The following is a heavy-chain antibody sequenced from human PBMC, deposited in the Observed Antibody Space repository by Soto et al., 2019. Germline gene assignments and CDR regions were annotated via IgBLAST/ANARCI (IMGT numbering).Heavy chain of an antibody. CDR1: GFTFSSYG. CDR2: IWYDGSNK. D-gene: IGHD2-2*01. CDR3: ARVGTVVVPAARGGSFDI. J-gene: IGHJ3*02. V-gene: IGHV3-33*01. Sequence: QVQLVESGGGVVQPGRSLRLSCAASGFTFSSYGMHWVRQAPGKGLEWVAVIWYDGSNKYYADSVKGRFTISRDNSKNTLYLQMNSLRAEDTAVYYCARVGTVVVPAARGGSFDIWGQGTMVTVSS.